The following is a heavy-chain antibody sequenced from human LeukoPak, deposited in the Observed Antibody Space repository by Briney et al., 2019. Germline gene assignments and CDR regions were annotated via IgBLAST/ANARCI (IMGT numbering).Heavy chain of an antibody. CDR3: AKGNRPGSYTDV. V-gene: IGHV1-2*02. CDR1: GYTFTGDY. D-gene: IGHD1-14*01. Sequence: ASVKVSCKASGYTFTGDYMHWVRQAPGPGLEWMGWINPNSGGTNYAQKFQGRVTMTRDTSISTAYMELSRLRSDDTAVYYCAKGNRPGSYTDVWGKGTTVTVSS. CDR2: INPNSGGT. J-gene: IGHJ6*03.